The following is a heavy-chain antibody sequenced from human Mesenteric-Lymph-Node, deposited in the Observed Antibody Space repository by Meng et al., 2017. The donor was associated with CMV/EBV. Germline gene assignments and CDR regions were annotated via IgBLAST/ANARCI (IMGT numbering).Heavy chain of an antibody. D-gene: IGHD2-2*01. CDR3: ARGYCSSTSCYGGNYYYYGMDV. CDR2: IGGSGGSA. CDR1: GFTFSNYA. V-gene: IGHV3-23*01. Sequence: GSLRLSCAASGFTFSNYAMSWVRQAPGKGLEWVSAIGGSGGSAYYADSVKGRFTISRDNAKNSLYLQMNSLRAEDTAVYYCARGYCSSTSCYGGNYYYYGMDVWGQGTTVTVSS. J-gene: IGHJ6*02.